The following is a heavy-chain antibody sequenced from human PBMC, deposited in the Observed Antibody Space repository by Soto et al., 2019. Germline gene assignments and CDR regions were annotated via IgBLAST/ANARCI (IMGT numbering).Heavy chain of an antibody. Sequence: EVQLVESGGGLVKPGGSLRLSCAASGFTFSSYSMNWVRQAPGKGLEWVSSISSSSSYIYYADSVKGRFTISRDNAKNSLYLQMNTLRAEDTAVYYCARGLSYYGSGSYYPDYYYYYMDVWGKGTTVNVSS. CDR2: ISSSSSYI. V-gene: IGHV3-21*01. D-gene: IGHD3-10*01. CDR3: ARGLSYYGSGSYYPDYYYYYMDV. CDR1: GFTFSSYS. J-gene: IGHJ6*03.